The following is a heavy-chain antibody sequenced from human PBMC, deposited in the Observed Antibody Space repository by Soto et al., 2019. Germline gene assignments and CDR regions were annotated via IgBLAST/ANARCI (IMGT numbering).Heavy chain of an antibody. CDR1: GGTFSSYA. J-gene: IGHJ4*02. V-gene: IGHV1-69*12. Sequence: QVQLVQSGAEVKKPGSSVKVSCKASGGTFSSYAISWVRQAPGQGLEWMGGIIPIFGTANYAQKFQGRVTITVDESTSTAYMELSSLRSEDTAVYYCARGWMGPNGYYFDYWGQGTLVTVSS. D-gene: IGHD5-12*01. CDR3: ARGWMGPNGYYFDY. CDR2: IIPIFGTA.